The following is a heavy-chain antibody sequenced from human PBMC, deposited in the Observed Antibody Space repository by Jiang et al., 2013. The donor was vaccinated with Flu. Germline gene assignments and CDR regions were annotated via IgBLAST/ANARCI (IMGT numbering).Heavy chain of an antibody. CDR3: ARQTDSSSSTYHYYPMDV. CDR1: GYSFTNYW. CDR2: IHPGDSDT. D-gene: IGHD3-22*01. J-gene: IGHJ6*02. Sequence: VESGAEVKKPGESLKISCKGSGYSFTNYWLGWVRQMPGKGLEWIGVIHPGDSDTRYNPSFQGQVTISADKLNTAYLHLSGLKPSDTAIYYCARQTDSSSSTYHYYPMDVWGQGTTVIVSS. V-gene: IGHV5-51*01.